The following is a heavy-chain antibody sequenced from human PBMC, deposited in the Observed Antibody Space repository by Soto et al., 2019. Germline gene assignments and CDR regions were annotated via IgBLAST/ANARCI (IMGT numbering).Heavy chain of an antibody. CDR3: ARTPYSSGWHDY. V-gene: IGHV2-70*01. J-gene: IGHJ4*02. D-gene: IGHD6-19*01. CDR1: GFKLSASVMC. Sequence: YCRTLVKPKPPRTLTCRFSGFKLSASVMCVRWMLTRTGNALGWRALSDWYDDKYYSTSRTTRLTISKDTSKNQVVLTMTNMDPVHPATYYCARTPYSSGWHDYWGQGTLHTDSS. CDR2: SDWYDDK.